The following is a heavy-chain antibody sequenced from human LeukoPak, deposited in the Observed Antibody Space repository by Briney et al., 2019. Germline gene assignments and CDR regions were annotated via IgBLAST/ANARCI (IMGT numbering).Heavy chain of an antibody. J-gene: IGHJ5*02. CDR3: ARVTAANWFDP. Sequence: SETLSLTCTVSGVSISSYYWSWIRQPAGKGLEWIGRLYSSGSTNYNSALKSRVTMSVDTSKNQFSLKLSSVTAADTAVYYCARVTAANWFDPWGQGTLVTVSS. CDR1: GVSISSYY. CDR2: LYSSGST. V-gene: IGHV4-4*07. D-gene: IGHD3-16*01.